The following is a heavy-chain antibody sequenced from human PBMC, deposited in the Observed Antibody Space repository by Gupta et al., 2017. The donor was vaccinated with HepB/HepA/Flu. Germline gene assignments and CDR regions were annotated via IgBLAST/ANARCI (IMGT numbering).Heavy chain of an antibody. D-gene: IGHD4-11*01. CDR1: GFRFWRYG. J-gene: IGHJ6*02. Sequence: QVQLVESGGGVVQPGRSLSLSCEASGFRFWRYGMPWVRQAPGKGLEWVALIAYDGSVKKYVDSGKGRFTISRDNSKNTLYLQMSSLRPEDTAVYYCAKELYTDYSLQGSGMDGWGLGTTVTISS. CDR2: IAYDGSVK. CDR3: AKELYTDYSLQGSGMDG. V-gene: IGHV3-30*18.